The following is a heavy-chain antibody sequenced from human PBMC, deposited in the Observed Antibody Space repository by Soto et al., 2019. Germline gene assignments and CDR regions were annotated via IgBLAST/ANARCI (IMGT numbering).Heavy chain of an antibody. J-gene: IGHJ4*02. CDR2: ISRAGDSA. CDR3: AKTRGLPSEFDH. Sequence: EVQLLESGGGLVQPGGSLRLSCAASGFTFSDHAMSWVRQAPGEGLEWVSTISRAGDSAYFAVSVKGRFTISRDNSKNTLHLQMNSLRVGDTAVYFYAKTRGLPSEFDHWGQGSLVTVSS. V-gene: IGHV3-23*01. CDR1: GFTFSDHA.